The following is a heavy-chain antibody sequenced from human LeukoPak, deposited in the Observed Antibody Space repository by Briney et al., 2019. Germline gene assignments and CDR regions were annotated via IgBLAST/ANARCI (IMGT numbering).Heavy chain of an antibody. J-gene: IGHJ3*02. CDR1: GFTFSSPA. V-gene: IGHV3-23*01. CDR2: ITPSGDGT. CDR3: AKSRIAAAGMDAFDI. D-gene: IGHD6-13*01. Sequence: GGSLRLSCVASGFTFSSPAMSWVRQTPGKGLEWVSSITPSGDGTYYAASVKGRFTISRDNSKNTLYLQMNSLRAEDTAVYYCAKSRIAAAGMDAFDIWGQGTMVTVSS.